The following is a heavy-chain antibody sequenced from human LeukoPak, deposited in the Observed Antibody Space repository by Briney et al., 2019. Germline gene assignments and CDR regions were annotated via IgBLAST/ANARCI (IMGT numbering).Heavy chain of an antibody. CDR3: ARGVKYQLLLNWFDP. CDR1: GGSLSGYY. Sequence: SETLSLTCAVYGGSLSGYYWSWIRQPPGKGLEWIGEINHSGSTNYNPSLKSRVTISVDTSKNQFSLKLSSVTAADTAVYYCARGVKYQLLLNWFDPWGQGTLVTVSS. D-gene: IGHD2-2*01. V-gene: IGHV4-34*01. J-gene: IGHJ5*02. CDR2: INHSGST.